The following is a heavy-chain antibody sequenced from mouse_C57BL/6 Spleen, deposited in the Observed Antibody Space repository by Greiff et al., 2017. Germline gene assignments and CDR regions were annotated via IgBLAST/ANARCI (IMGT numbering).Heavy chain of an antibody. V-gene: IGHV1-77*01. CDR3: ARSGYGNPYYFDY. J-gene: IGHJ2*01. D-gene: IGHD2-1*01. Sequence: VQLQQSGAELVKPGASVKISCKASGYTFTDYYINWVKQRPGQGLEWIGKIGPGSGSTYYNEKFKGKATLTADKSSSTAYMQLSSLTSDDSAVYFWARSGYGNPYYFDYWGQGTTLTVSS. CDR2: IGPGSGST. CDR1: GYTFTDYY.